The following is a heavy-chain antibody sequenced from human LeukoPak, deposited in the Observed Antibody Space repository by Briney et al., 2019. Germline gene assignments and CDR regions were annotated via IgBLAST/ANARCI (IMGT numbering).Heavy chain of an antibody. J-gene: IGHJ6*02. V-gene: IGHV7-4-1*02. CDR1: GYTFTSYD. CDR3: ARTSMVRGVFDYGMDV. D-gene: IGHD3-10*01. Sequence: ASVKVSCKASGYTFTSYDINWVRQAPGQGLEWMGWINTNTGNPTYAQGFTGRFVFSLDTSVSTAYLQISSLKAEDTAVYYCARTSMVRGVFDYGMDVWGQGTTVTVSS. CDR2: INTNTGNP.